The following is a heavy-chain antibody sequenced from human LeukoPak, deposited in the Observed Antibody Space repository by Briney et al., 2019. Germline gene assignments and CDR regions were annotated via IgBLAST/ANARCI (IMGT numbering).Heavy chain of an antibody. CDR2: ISSSGSTI. V-gene: IGHV3-48*03. CDR3: ARGGLMTTVTTY. J-gene: IGHJ4*02. D-gene: IGHD4-17*01. Sequence: GGSLRLSCAASGFTFSSYEMNWVRQAPGKGLEWVSYISSSGSTIYHADSVKGRFTISRDNAKNSLYLQMNSLRADDTAVYYCARGGLMTTVTTYWGQGTLVTVSS. CDR1: GFTFSSYE.